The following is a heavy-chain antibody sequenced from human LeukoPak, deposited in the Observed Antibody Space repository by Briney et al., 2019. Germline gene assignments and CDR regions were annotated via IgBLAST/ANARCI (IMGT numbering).Heavy chain of an antibody. CDR2: ISDSADST. V-gene: IGHV3-23*01. CDR3: AKTKIVATFFDY. Sequence: GGSLRLSCAASGFTFSSYTMSWVRQAPGKGLEWVSGISDSADSTYYADSVKGRFTISRDNSKSTLYLQMNSLRAEDTAIYYCAKTKIVATFFDYWGQGTLVTVSS. D-gene: IGHD5-12*01. CDR1: GFTFSSYT. J-gene: IGHJ4*02.